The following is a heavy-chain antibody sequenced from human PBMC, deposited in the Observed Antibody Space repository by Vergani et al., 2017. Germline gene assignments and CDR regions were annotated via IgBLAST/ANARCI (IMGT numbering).Heavy chain of an antibody. CDR1: GYTFTGYY. J-gene: IGHJ4*02. Sequence: QVQLVQSGAEVKKPGASVQVSCKASGYTFTGYYMHWVRQAPGQGLEWMGWINPNSGGTNYAQKFQGRVTMTRDTSISTAYMELSRLRSDDTAVYYCARARIVPAAGGGLGYWGQGTLVTVSS. V-gene: IGHV1-2*02. CDR3: ARARIVPAAGGGLGY. CDR2: INPNSGGT. D-gene: IGHD2-2*01.